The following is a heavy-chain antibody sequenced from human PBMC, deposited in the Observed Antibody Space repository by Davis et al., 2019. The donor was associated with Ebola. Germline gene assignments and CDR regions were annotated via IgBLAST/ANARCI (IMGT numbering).Heavy chain of an antibody. CDR3: ARHYGIAVAGPNFDY. D-gene: IGHD6-19*01. CDR2: INHSGST. CDR1: GGSFSGYY. V-gene: IGHV4-34*01. J-gene: IGHJ4*02. Sequence: PSETLSLTCAVYGGSFSGYYWSWIRQPPGKGLEWIGEINHSGSTNYNPSLKSRVTISVDTSKNQFSLKLSSVTAADTAVYYCARHYGIAVAGPNFDYWGQGTLVTVSS.